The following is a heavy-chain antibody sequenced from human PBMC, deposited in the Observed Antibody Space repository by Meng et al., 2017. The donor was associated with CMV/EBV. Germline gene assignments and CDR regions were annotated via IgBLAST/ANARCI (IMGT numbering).Heavy chain of an antibody. D-gene: IGHD3-9*01. Sequence: QVQLVRAGAEVKKPGASVNVSCNASGYTFTSYGISWVRQATGQGLEWMGWISAYNGNTNYAQKLQGRFTMTTDTSTSTAYMELRSLRSDDTAVYYCATDILTHFDYWGQGTLVTVSS. CDR1: GYTFTSYG. CDR3: ATDILTHFDY. CDR2: ISAYNGNT. V-gene: IGHV1-18*01. J-gene: IGHJ4*02.